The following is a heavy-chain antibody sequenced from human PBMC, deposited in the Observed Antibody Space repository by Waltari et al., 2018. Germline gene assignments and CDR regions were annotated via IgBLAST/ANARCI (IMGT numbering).Heavy chain of an antibody. CDR1: GGSISSYY. CDR2: IYYSGST. CDR3: ARGGSSSWYY. Sequence: QVQLQESGPGLVKPSETLSLTCTVSGGSISSYYWSWIRQPPGKGLEWIGYIYYSGSTNYNPSLTSRVTISGDTSKNQFSLKLSSVTAADTAVYYCARGGSSSWYYWGQGTLVTVSS. D-gene: IGHD6-13*01. V-gene: IGHV4-59*01. J-gene: IGHJ4*02.